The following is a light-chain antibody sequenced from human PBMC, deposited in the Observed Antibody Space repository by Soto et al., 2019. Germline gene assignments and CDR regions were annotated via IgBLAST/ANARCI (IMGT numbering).Light chain of an antibody. CDR3: AAWDDSLSGRGVV. J-gene: IGLJ2*01. Sequence: SVLTQPPSASGPPGQRVTISCSGSSSNIGSNYVYWYQQLPGTAPKLLIYRNNQRPSGVPDRFSGSKSGTSASLAISGLRSEDEADYYCAAWDDSLSGRGVVVGGGTKLTVL. CDR2: RNN. V-gene: IGLV1-47*01. CDR1: SSNIGSNY.